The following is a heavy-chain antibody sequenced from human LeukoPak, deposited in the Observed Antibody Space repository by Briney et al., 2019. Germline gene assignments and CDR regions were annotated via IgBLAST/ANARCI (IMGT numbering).Heavy chain of an antibody. CDR2: INPNSGGT. D-gene: IGHD2-2*01. CDR3: ARDWYCSSTSCYSDQDY. V-gene: IGHV1-2*02. J-gene: IGHJ4*02. Sequence: GASVKVSCKASGYTFTGYYMHWVRQAPGQGLEWMGWINPNSGGTNYAQKFQGRVTMTRGTSISTAYMELSRLRSDDTAVYYCARDWYCSSTSCYSDQDYWGQGTLVTVSS. CDR1: GYTFTGYY.